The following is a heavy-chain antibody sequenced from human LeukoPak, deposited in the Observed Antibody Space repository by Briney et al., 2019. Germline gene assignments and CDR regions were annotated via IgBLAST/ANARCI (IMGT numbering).Heavy chain of an antibody. CDR3: ARASVVAAGGPWFVP. CDR2: IYYSGST. CDR1: GGSISSGDYY. J-gene: IGHJ5*02. Sequence: SQTLSLTCTVSGGSISSGDYYWSWIRQPPGKGLEWIGSIYYSGSTYYNPSLKSRVTISVDTSKNQFSLKLSSVTAADTAVYYCARASVVAAGGPWFVPWGQGTLVTVSS. D-gene: IGHD2-15*01. V-gene: IGHV4-30-4*01.